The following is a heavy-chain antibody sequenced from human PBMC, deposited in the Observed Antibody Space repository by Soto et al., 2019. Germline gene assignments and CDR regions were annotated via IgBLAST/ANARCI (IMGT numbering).Heavy chain of an antibody. D-gene: IGHD2-15*01. J-gene: IGHJ4*02. CDR2: IGTSTSTV. Sequence: EVQLVESGGGLVQPGGSLRLSCTASGFKFSDYSMNWVRQAPGKGLEWASYIGTSTSTVYYADSVEGRFSISRDNAKNSPYLQMNSLRAEDTAVYYCARDSAYSFDYWGQGILVTVSP. CDR3: ARDSAYSFDY. CDR1: GFKFSDYS. V-gene: IGHV3-48*01.